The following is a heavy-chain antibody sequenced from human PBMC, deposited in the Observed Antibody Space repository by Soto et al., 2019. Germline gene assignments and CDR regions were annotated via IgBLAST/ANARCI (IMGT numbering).Heavy chain of an antibody. Sequence: GGSLRLSCAASGFTFNSYAMHWVRQAPGKGLEWVAVISYDGSNEYYADSVKGRFTISRDNSKNTLYLQMNSLRGEDTAVYYCAKPTVVKTSVTTSFDSWGQGTLVTVSS. CDR3: AKPTVVKTSVTTSFDS. V-gene: IGHV3-30*18. CDR2: ISYDGSNE. CDR1: GFTFNSYA. D-gene: IGHD4-17*01. J-gene: IGHJ4*02.